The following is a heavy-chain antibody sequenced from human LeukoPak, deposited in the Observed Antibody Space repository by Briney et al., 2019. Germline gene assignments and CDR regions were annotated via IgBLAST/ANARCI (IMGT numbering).Heavy chain of an antibody. D-gene: IGHD1-7*01. Sequence: GGSLRLSCAASGFTFSSYEMNWVRQAPGKGLEWVSYISSSGSTIYYADSVKGRFTISRDNAKNSLYLQMNSLRAEDTAVYYCARDKSYNWNYGSLMDYWGQGTLVTVSS. CDR2: ISSSGSTI. V-gene: IGHV3-48*03. J-gene: IGHJ4*02. CDR1: GFTFSSYE. CDR3: ARDKSYNWNYGSLMDY.